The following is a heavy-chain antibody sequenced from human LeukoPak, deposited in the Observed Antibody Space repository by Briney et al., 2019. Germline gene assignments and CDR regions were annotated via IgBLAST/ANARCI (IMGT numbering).Heavy chain of an antibody. J-gene: IGHJ3*02. D-gene: IGHD6-6*01. V-gene: IGHV3-53*01. CDR2: IYSGGST. Sequence: GGSLRLSCAASGFTVSSNYMSWVRQAPGKGLEWVSVIYSGGSTYYADSVKGRFTISRDNSKNTLYLQMNSLRAEDTAVYYCASYRYGSSFAFDIWGQGTMVTVSS. CDR3: ASYRYGSSFAFDI. CDR1: GFTVSSNY.